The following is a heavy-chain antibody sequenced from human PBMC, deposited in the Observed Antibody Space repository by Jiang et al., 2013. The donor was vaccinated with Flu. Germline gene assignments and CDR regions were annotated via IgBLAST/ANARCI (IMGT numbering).Heavy chain of an antibody. Sequence: GAEVKKPGESLKISCKASGYIFTNFWIAWVRQMPGKGLEWMGVIYPADSDTRYSPSFQGQVTISADMSITTAYLQWGSLEASDTAIYYCARQPGDTYGNFYNGLDVWGQGTTVSVSS. CDR2: IYPADSDT. J-gene: IGHJ6*02. V-gene: IGHV5-51*01. CDR1: GYIFTNFW. CDR3: ARQPGDTYGNFYNGLDV. D-gene: IGHD5-18*01.